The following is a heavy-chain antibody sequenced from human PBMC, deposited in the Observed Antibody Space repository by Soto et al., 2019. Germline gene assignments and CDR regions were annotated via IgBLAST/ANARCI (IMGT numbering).Heavy chain of an antibody. CDR1: GGTISVYY. CDR2: IYSSGNT. J-gene: IGHJ5*02. CDR3: ARGQRFSDWFDP. D-gene: IGHD3-3*01. Sequence: SETLSLTCRVSGGTISVYYWTWIRQPAGKGLEWIWRIYSSGNTKYNPSLQSRVTMSLDTSNNQFSLRLTSVTAADTAVYYCARGQRFSDWFDPWGQGTLVTVS. V-gene: IGHV4-4*07.